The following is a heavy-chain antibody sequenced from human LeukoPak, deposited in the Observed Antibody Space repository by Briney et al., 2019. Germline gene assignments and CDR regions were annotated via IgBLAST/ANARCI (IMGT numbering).Heavy chain of an antibody. CDR2: IKSDGRT. D-gene: IGHD3-22*01. Sequence: QPGGSLRLSCAAAGFTFSNYWMHWVRQAPGKGLVWVSRIKSDGRTNYADSVKGRFTISRDNAKNIVSLQMNSLRAEDTGVYYCARAPSEIGGYYPEYFRHWGQGTLVTVSS. CDR3: ARAPSEIGGYYPEYFRH. CDR1: GFTFSNYW. J-gene: IGHJ1*01. V-gene: IGHV3-74*01.